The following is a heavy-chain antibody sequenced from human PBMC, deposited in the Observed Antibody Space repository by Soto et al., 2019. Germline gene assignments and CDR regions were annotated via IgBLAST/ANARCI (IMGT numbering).Heavy chain of an antibody. CDR3: ARDFEGYSSSWPSPFWYYYYGMDV. CDR2: MNPNSGNT. V-gene: IGHV1-8*01. D-gene: IGHD6-13*01. J-gene: IGHJ6*02. CDR1: GYTFTSYD. Sequence: ASVKVSCKASGYTFTSYDINWVRQATGQGLEWMGWMNPNSGNTGYAQKFQGRVTMTRNTSISTAYMELSSLRSEDTAVYYCARDFEGYSSSWPSPFWYYYYGMDVWGQGTTVTVSS.